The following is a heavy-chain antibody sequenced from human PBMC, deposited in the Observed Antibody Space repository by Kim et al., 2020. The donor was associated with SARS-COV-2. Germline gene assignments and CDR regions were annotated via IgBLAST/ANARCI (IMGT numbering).Heavy chain of an antibody. V-gene: IGHV3-43*01. J-gene: IGHJ6*02. D-gene: IGHD6-13*01. CDR3: AKGRIAAAYYYSGMDV. Sequence: SVKGRVTISRENSKNSLYLQMNSLRTEDTDLYYCAKGRIAAAYYYSGMDVWGQGTTGTVSS.